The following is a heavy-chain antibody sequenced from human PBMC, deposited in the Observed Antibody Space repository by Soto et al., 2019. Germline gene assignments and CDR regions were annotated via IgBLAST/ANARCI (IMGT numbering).Heavy chain of an antibody. J-gene: IGHJ6*02. CDR3: ATDFESSGSYGRYYYYGMDV. CDR1: GYTLTELS. V-gene: IGHV1-24*01. D-gene: IGHD3-10*01. Sequence: ASVKVSCKVSGYTLTELSMHWVRQAPGKGLEWMGGFDPEDGETIYAQKFQGRVTMTEDTSTDTAYMELSSLRSEDTAVYYCATDFESSGSYGRYYYYGMDVWGQGTTVTVSS. CDR2: FDPEDGET.